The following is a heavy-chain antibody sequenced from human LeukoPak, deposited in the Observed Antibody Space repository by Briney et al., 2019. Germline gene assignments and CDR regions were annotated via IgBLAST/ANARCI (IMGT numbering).Heavy chain of an antibody. CDR2: MNPNSGNT. V-gene: IGHV1-8*03. D-gene: IGHD3-10*01. J-gene: IGHJ4*02. Sequence: ASVKVSCKASGYTFTSYDINWVRQATGQGLEWMGWMNPNSGNTGNAQKFQGRVTITRNTSISTAYMELSSLRSEDTAVYYCAKFTGSKKVVKDYFDYWGQGTLVTVSS. CDR3: AKFTGSKKVVKDYFDY. CDR1: GYTFTSYD.